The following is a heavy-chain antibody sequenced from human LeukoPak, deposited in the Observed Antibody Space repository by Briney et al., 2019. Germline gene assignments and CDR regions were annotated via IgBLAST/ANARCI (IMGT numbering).Heavy chain of an antibody. CDR3: AKKVRGPGHPLDF. CDR1: GYTFTGYA. J-gene: IGHJ4*02. V-gene: IGHV1-2*02. CDR2: INPEKRDT. D-gene: IGHD5-12*01. Sequence: ASVKVSCKASGYTFTGYAIHWVRQAPGQGREWMGWINPEKRDTGYAHKFQGRVTMTSDTSISTAYMELSSLRSDATAVYYCAKKVRGPGHPLDFWGQGTLVTVSS.